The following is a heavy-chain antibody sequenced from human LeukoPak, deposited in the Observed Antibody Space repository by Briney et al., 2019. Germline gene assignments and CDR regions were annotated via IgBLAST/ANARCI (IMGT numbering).Heavy chain of an antibody. CDR3: ARDLTYYGSSGYSTDF. Sequence: ASVKVSCKASGYTFTDYYMHWVRQAPGQGLEWMGWINPNGGGTNYAQKFQGRVTMTRDTSINTAYMELNRLRSDDTAVYYCARDLTYYGSSGYSTDFWGQGTLVTVSS. CDR1: GYTFTDYY. J-gene: IGHJ4*02. CDR2: INPNGGGT. V-gene: IGHV1-2*02. D-gene: IGHD3-22*01.